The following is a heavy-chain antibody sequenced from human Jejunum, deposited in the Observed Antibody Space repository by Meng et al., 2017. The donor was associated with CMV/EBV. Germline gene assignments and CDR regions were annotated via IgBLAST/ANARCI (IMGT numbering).Heavy chain of an antibody. CDR2: IRYDEGNK. CDR3: ARDPHEFWSGKNWFDP. D-gene: IGHD3-3*01. Sequence: SGFDFSSHGMQWVRQAPGKGLEWVAFIRYDEGNKYFADSVKDRFTISRDKSRNTLYLHISSLRPEDTAVYYCARDPHEFWSGKNWFDPWGQGTLVTVSS. V-gene: IGHV3-30*02. J-gene: IGHJ5*02. CDR1: GFDFSSHG.